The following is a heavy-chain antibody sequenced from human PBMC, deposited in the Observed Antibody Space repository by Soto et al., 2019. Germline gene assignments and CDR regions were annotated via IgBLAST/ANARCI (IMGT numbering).Heavy chain of an antibody. Sequence: SETLSLTCTVSGGSISSGGYYWSWIRQHPGKGLEWIGYTFYSGATYYNPSLKSRTIISVDTSKNQFSLTLTSLTAADTAVYYCARVQPYDYGANTGWLDPWGQGTLVTVSA. D-gene: IGHD4-17*01. CDR2: TFYSGAT. J-gene: IGHJ5*02. CDR1: GGSISSGGYY. V-gene: IGHV4-31*03. CDR3: ARVQPYDYGANTGWLDP.